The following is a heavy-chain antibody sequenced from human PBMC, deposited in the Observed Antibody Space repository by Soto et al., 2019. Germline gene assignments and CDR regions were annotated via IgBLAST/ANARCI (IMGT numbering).Heavy chain of an antibody. V-gene: IGHV1-69*12. CDR2: IMPVFATP. CDR1: GGTFSTSA. J-gene: IGHJ6*02. Sequence: QVQLMQSGAEVKKPGSSVKVSCKASGGTFSTSAISWVRQAPGEGLEWVGGIMPVFATPDYAQKFQGRVTISAYEPTTTAYLELPSMTTDATAVYYCARDKDRQQLGGNYYYILDVWGQGTAITVSS. CDR3: ARDKDRQQLGGNYYYILDV. D-gene: IGHD3-3*02.